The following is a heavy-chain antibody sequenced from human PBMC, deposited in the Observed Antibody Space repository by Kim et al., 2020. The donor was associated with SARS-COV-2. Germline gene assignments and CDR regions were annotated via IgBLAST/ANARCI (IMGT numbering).Heavy chain of an antibody. J-gene: IGHJ5*02. Sequence: YNPSLKSRVTISVDTSKNQFSLKLSSVTDADTAVYYCARGSFRGVIGFDPWGQGTLVTVSS. V-gene: IGHV4-59*09. CDR3: ARGSFRGVIGFDP. D-gene: IGHD3-16*02.